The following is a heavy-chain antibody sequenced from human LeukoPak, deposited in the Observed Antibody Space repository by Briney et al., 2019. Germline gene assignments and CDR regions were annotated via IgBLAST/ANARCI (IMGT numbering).Heavy chain of an antibody. D-gene: IGHD1-26*01. J-gene: IGHJ4*02. Sequence: SETLSLTCTVSGGSITSGSYYWSWIRQPAGKGLEWIGRIYISGNTNYNPSLKSRVTISVDTSKNQFSLKLSSVTAADTAVYYCARDATDSVGATSYWGQGTLVTVSS. V-gene: IGHV4-61*02. CDR3: ARDATDSVGATSY. CDR1: GGSITSGSYY. CDR2: IYISGNT.